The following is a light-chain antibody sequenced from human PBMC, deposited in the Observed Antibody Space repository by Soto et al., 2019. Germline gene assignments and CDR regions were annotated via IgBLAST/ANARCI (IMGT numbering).Light chain of an antibody. CDR1: QSVGSD. J-gene: IGKJ1*01. CDR3: QQRSKWRT. CDR2: DVS. Sequence: EIVMTQSPATLSVSPGERATLSCRASQSVGSDLAWYQQKPGQAPRLVIYDVSNRATGIPARFSGSGSGTDFTLTISSLEPEDFAVYYCQQRSKWRTFGQGTKVDIK. V-gene: IGKV3-11*01.